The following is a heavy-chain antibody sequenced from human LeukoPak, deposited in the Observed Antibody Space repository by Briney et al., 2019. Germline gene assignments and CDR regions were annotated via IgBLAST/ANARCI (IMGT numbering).Heavy chain of an antibody. Sequence: SETLSLTCTVSGSSISSYYWSWIRQPPGKGLEWIGYIYYSGSTNYNPSLKSRVTISVDTSKNQFSLKLSSVTAADTAVYYCARHLPAFGMDVWGQGTTVTVSS. CDR3: ARHLPAFGMDV. V-gene: IGHV4-59*08. CDR1: GSSISSYY. J-gene: IGHJ6*02. CDR2: IYYSGST. D-gene: IGHD3-3*02.